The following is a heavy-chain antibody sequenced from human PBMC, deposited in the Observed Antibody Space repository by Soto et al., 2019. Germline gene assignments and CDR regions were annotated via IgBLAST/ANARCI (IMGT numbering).Heavy chain of an antibody. CDR1: GGSISTYY. J-gene: IGHJ3*02. Sequence: QVQLQESGPGLVKPSETLSLTCTVSGGSISTYYWNWIRQSAGKGLEWIGRVYISGSTNYHPSLKSRVAMSVDTSNNQFSLKVPSVTAAATAVYYCARGGRDGFDIWGQGTMVTVSS. CDR2: VYISGST. V-gene: IGHV4-4*07. CDR3: ARGGRDGFDI.